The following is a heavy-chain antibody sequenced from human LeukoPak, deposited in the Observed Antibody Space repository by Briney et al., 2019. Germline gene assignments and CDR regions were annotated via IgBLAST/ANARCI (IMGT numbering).Heavy chain of an antibody. V-gene: IGHV4-59*01. J-gene: IGHJ1*01. D-gene: IGHD6-6*01. Sequence: PSETLSLTCTVSGGSINTYYWNWIRQPTGKGLERIGYIYHSGSTNYNPSLQSRVTISVDTSKNQFSLNLNSVTAADTAVYYCARGGAARLHFQNWGQGTLVTVSS. CDR2: IYHSGST. CDR1: GGSINTYY. CDR3: ARGGAARLHFQN.